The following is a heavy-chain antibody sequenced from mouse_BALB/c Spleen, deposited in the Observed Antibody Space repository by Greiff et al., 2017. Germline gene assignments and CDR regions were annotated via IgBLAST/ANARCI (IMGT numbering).Heavy chain of an antibody. V-gene: IGHV1S81*02. Sequence: VQLQQSGAELVKPGASVKLSCKASGYTFTSYYMYWVKQRPGQGLEWIGEINPSNGGTNFNEKFKSKATLTVDKSSSTAYMQLSSLTSEDSAVYYCTRNTMITRGWFAYWGQGTLVTVSA. CDR2: INPSNGGT. CDR3: TRNTMITRGWFAY. CDR1: GYTFTSYY. J-gene: IGHJ3*01. D-gene: IGHD2-4*01.